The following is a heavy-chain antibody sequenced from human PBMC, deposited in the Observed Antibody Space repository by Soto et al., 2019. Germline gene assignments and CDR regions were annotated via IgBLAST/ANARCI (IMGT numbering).Heavy chain of an antibody. D-gene: IGHD6-19*01. CDR2: ISGSGGST. Sequence: GGSLRLSCAASGFTFSSYAMSWVRQAPGKGLEWVSAISGSGGSTYYADSVKGRFTISRDNSKNTLYLQMNSLRAEDTAVYYCAKRKGIAVAGSGEGWGQGTLVTVSS. CDR1: GFTFSSYA. CDR3: AKRKGIAVAGSGEG. V-gene: IGHV3-23*01. J-gene: IGHJ4*02.